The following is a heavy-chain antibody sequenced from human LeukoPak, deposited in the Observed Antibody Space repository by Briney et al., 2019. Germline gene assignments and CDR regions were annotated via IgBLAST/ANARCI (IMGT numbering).Heavy chain of an antibody. J-gene: IGHJ6*03. Sequence: PGRSLRLSCAASGFTFSTYAMSWVRQAPGKGLERVSLIGGSDGRTRYADSVKGRFTISRDNSKNTLYLEMNSLRAEDTAVYYCAKDSSSYDWGYMDVWGKGTTVTISS. D-gene: IGHD3-22*01. V-gene: IGHV3-23*01. CDR3: AKDSSSYDWGYMDV. CDR1: GFTFSTYA. CDR2: IGGSDGRT.